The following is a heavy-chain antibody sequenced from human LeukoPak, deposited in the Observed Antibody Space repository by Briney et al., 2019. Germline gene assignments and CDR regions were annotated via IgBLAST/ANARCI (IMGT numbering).Heavy chain of an antibody. Sequence: GGSLRLSCAASGFTFSSYSMSWVRQAPGKGLEWVSATSGSGGSTYYADSVKGRFTISRDNSKNTLYLQMNSLRAEDTAVYYCAKAPAEYGAEDYWGQGTLVTVSS. CDR2: TSGSGGST. D-gene: IGHD4-17*01. CDR3: AKAPAEYGAEDY. CDR1: GFTFSSYS. V-gene: IGHV3-23*01. J-gene: IGHJ4*02.